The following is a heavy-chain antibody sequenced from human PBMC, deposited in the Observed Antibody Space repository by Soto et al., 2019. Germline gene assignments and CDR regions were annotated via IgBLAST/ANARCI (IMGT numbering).Heavy chain of an antibody. J-gene: IGHJ4*02. CDR3: AKGDYYGSGTYYNVVY. CDR1: GFTFSNYA. CDR2: ISGSGGST. Sequence: GGSLRLSCAASGFTFSNYAMTWVRQAPGKGLEWVSAISGSGGSTYYADSVKGRFTISRDSSKNTLYLQMNSLRAEDTAVYYCAKGDYYGSGTYYNVVYWGQGT. V-gene: IGHV3-23*01. D-gene: IGHD3-10*01.